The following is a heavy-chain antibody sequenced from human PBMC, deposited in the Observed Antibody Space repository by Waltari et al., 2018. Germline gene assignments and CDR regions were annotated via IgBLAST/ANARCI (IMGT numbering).Heavy chain of an antibody. V-gene: IGHV4-34*01. D-gene: IGHD3-3*01. CDR1: GGSFSGYY. CDR2: INHSGST. Sequence: QVQLQQWGAGLLKPSETLSLTCAVYGGSFSGYYWSWIRPPPGKGLEWIGEINHSGSTNYNPSLKSRVTISVDTSKNQFSLKLSSVTAADTAVYYCARGPDRITIFGVVITRRDWYFDYWGQGTLVTVSS. J-gene: IGHJ4*02. CDR3: ARGPDRITIFGVVITRRDWYFDY.